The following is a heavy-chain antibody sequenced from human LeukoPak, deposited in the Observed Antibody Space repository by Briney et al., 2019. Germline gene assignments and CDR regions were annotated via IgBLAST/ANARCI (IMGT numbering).Heavy chain of an antibody. CDR1: GFTFTQYW. J-gene: IGHJ4*02. D-gene: IGHD5-12*01. Sequence: GGSLRLSCVASGFTFTQYWMTWDRQAPGKGLEWVARLHPDGSERNYVGSVEGRFTVFGDNAKSSLFLQMHSLRVEDTAVYYCARGGYSFDYLGQGTLVTVPS. V-gene: IGHV3-7*01. CDR2: LHPDGSER. CDR3: ARGGYSFDY.